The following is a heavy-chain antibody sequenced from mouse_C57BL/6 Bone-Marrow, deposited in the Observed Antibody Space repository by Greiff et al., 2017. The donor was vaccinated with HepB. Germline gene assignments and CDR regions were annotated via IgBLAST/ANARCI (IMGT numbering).Heavy chain of an antibody. CDR3: TRKDGGYLDY. D-gene: IGHD1-1*02. CDR2: IDPETGGT. J-gene: IGHJ2*01. Sequence: VQVVESGAELVRPGASVTLSCKASGYTFTDYEMHWVKQTPVHGLEWIGAIDPETGGTAYNQKFKGKAILTADKSSSTAYMELRSLTSEDSAVYYCTRKDGGYLDYWGQGTTLTVSS. CDR1: GYTFTDYE. V-gene: IGHV1-15*01.